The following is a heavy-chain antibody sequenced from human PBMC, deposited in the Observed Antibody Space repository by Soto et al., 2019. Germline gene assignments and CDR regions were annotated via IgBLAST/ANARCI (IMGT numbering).Heavy chain of an antibody. CDR3: ARGMYYYGSGSYYNVIGWFDP. J-gene: IGHJ5*02. D-gene: IGHD3-10*01. CDR1: GGSFSGYY. CDR2: INHSGST. Sequence: SSETLSLTCAVYGGSFSGYYWSWIRQPPGKGLEWIGEINHSGSTNYNPSLKSRVTISVDTSKNQFSLKLSSVTAADTAVYYCARGMYYYGSGSYYNVIGWFDPWGQGTLVTVSS. V-gene: IGHV4-34*01.